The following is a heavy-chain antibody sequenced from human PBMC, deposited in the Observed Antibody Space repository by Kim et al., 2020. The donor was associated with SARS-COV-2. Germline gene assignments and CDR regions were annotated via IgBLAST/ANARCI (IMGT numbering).Heavy chain of an antibody. CDR3: AKSPSVASRGYYYYMDV. D-gene: IGHD3-10*01. CDR2: ISGSGGST. J-gene: IGHJ6*03. Sequence: GGSLRLSCAASGFTFSSYAMSWVRQAPGKGLEWVSAISGSGGSTYYADSVKGRFTISRDNSKNTLYLQMNSLRAEDTAVYYCAKSPSVASRGYYYYMDVWGKGTTVTVSS. CDR1: GFTFSSYA. V-gene: IGHV3-23*01.